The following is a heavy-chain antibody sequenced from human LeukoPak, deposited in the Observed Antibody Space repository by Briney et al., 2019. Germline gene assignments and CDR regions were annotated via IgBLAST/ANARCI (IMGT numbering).Heavy chain of an antibody. D-gene: IGHD5-12*01. Sequence: SGRSLRLSCAASGFTFSSHGMHWVHQAPGKGLEWVAVIWYDGSNKYYADSLKGRFTISRDNSKNTLYLQMNSLRAEDTAVYYCARDRRVATITSWFDPWGQGTLVTVSS. J-gene: IGHJ5*02. V-gene: IGHV3-33*01. CDR2: IWYDGSNK. CDR1: GFTFSSHG. CDR3: ARDRRVATITSWFDP.